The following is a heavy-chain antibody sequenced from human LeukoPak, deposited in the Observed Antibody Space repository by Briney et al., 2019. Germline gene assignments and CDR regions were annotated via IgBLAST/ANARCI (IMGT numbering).Heavy chain of an antibody. V-gene: IGHV3-23*01. CDR3: AKEQSYYDSSGYYDY. CDR1: GFTFSNFA. J-gene: IGHJ4*02. D-gene: IGHD3-22*01. Sequence: GGSLRLSCAASGFTFSNFAMSWVRQAPGKGLEWVSVISGSGGSTYYADSVKGRFTISRDNSKNTLYVQMNSLRAEATAVYYCAKEQSYYDSSGYYDYWGQGTLVTVSS. CDR2: ISGSGGST.